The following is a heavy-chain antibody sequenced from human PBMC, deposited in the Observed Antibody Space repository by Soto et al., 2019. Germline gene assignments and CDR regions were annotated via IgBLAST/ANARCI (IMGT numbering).Heavy chain of an antibody. D-gene: IGHD2-2*01. Sequence: GASVKVSCKASGGTFSSYAISWVRQAPGQGLEWMGGIIPIFGTANYAQKFQGRVTITADESTSTAYMELSSLRSEDTAVYYCARELSRRYCSSTSCYPRARNHYYYYYGMDVWGQGTTVTVSS. CDR3: ARELSRRYCSSTSCYPRARNHYYYYYGMDV. V-gene: IGHV1-69*13. CDR2: IIPIFGTA. J-gene: IGHJ6*02. CDR1: GGTFSSYA.